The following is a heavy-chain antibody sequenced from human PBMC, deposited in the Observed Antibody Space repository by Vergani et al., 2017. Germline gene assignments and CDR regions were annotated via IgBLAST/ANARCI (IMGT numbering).Heavy chain of an antibody. CDR3: TTLSPNWAHW. J-gene: IGHJ4*02. CDR2: IKCQIDGGTT. CDR1: GFSFGNAW. D-gene: IGHD7-27*01. Sequence: EVQLVESGGGLVKPGRSLRLSCAASGFSFGNAWMTWVRQGPGKGLEWVGSIKCQIDGGTTDYAAPVKGRFTISRDDSTNMLYLHMNSLKTEDTAVNYCTTLSPNWAHWWGQGTLVNVSS. V-gene: IGHV3-15*01.